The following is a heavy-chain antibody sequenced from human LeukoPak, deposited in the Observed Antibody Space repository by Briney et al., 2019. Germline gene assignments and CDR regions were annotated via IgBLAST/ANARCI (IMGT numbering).Heavy chain of an antibody. V-gene: IGHV3-7*01. Sequence: GGSLRLSCAASGFTFTSYWMSWVRQAPGKGLEWVANIKQDGSEKYYVDSVKGRFTISRDNAKSSLYLQMNSLRPEDSAVYYCARDITGSYSFDYWGQGTLVTVSS. CDR3: ARDITGSYSFDY. D-gene: IGHD1-26*01. J-gene: IGHJ4*02. CDR1: GFTFTSYW. CDR2: IKQDGSEK.